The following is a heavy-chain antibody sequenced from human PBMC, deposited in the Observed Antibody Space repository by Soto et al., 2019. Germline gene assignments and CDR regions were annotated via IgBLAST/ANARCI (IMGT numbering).Heavy chain of an antibody. V-gene: IGHV1-24*01. CDR1: GYTFASCA. D-gene: IGHD5-12*01. CDR3: ATGSAWLRDY. CDR2: FDPEDGET. J-gene: IGHJ4*02. Sequence: ASVEVSCKASGYTFASCARRWVPQAPGQRLEWMGGFDPEDGETIYAQKFQGRVTMTEDTSTDTAYMELSSLRSEDTAVYYCATGSAWLRDYWGQGTLVTVSS.